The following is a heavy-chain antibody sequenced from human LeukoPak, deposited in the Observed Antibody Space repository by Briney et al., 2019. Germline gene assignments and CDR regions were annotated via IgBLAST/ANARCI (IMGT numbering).Heavy chain of an antibody. CDR3: ARSSSIAAAGPPSSFDY. D-gene: IGHD6-13*01. Sequence: ASVKVSCKASGYTFTSYGISWVRQAPGQGLEWMGWISAYNGNTNYAQKLQGRVTMTTDTSTSTAYMELRSLRSDDTAVYYCARSSSIAAAGPPSSFDYWGQGTLVTVSS. CDR1: GYTFTSYG. V-gene: IGHV1-18*01. CDR2: ISAYNGNT. J-gene: IGHJ4*02.